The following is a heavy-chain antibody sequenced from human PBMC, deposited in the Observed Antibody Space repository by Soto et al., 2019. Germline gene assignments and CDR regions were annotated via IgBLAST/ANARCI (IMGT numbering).Heavy chain of an antibody. CDR2: IKQDGSEK. CDR3: ARDVGTVTTFQAWYACFDY. D-gene: IGHD4-4*01. Sequence: GGSLRLSCASSGFTFSSYWMSWVRHAPGKGLEGVANIKQDGSEKYYVDSVKSRFTISRDNAKNSQYLQMNSMRAEDTAVYFCARDVGTVTTFQAWYACFDYWGQETMVTSPQ. CDR1: GFTFSSYW. V-gene: IGHV3-7*01. J-gene: IGHJ4*02.